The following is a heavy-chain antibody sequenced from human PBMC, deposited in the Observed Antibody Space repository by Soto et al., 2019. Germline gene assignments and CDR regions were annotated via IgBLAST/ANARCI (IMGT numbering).Heavy chain of an antibody. CDR3: ARIQFDYYYYGMDV. D-gene: IGHD3-16*01. CDR2: IFSNDEK. V-gene: IGHV2-26*01. CDR1: GFSLSNARMG. J-gene: IGHJ6*02. Sequence: ESGPTLVNPTETLTLTCTVSGFSLSNARMGVSWIRQPPGKALEWLAHIFSNDEKSYSTSLKSRLTISKDTSKSQVVLTLTIMDPVDTATYYCARIQFDYYYYGMDVWGQGTTVTFSS.